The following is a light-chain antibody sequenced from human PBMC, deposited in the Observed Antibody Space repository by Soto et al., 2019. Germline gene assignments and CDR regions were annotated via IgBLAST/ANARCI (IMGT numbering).Light chain of an antibody. CDR2: DAS. Sequence: EIVMTQSPATLSVSPGERATLSCRASQSVSSNLAWYQQKPGQTPRLLIYDASSRATGIPARFRGSGSGTDFTLPISSLQSEDFAVYYCQQYNNWPLTFGGGTNVEIK. CDR1: QSVSSN. V-gene: IGKV3-15*01. J-gene: IGKJ4*01. CDR3: QQYNNWPLT.